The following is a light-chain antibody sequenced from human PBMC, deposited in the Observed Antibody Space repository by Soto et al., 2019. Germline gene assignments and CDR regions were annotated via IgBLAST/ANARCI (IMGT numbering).Light chain of an antibody. CDR1: QSISSF. CDR3: QQSYSATYT. CDR2: AAS. J-gene: IGKJ2*01. Sequence: DIQMTPSPSSLSASVGDRVTITCRASQSISSFLNWYQQKPGKAPNLLIYAASSLQSGVPSRFSGSGSGTDFTLAISSLQPEDSATYYCQQSYSATYTFGLGTKLEIK. V-gene: IGKV1-39*01.